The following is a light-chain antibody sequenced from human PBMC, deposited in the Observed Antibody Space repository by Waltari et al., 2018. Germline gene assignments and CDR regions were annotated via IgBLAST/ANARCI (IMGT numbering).Light chain of an antibody. CDR2: AAS. V-gene: IGKV1-5*03. J-gene: IGKJ1*01. CDR3: QQYNSYST. Sequence: DVQMTQSPSTLSASVGDRVTITCRASQSVSVWLAWYQPKPGKAPNLLIYAASSLESGVPSRFSGSGSGTEFTLTISGLQPDDFATYYCQQYNSYSTFGQGTKVEIK. CDR1: QSVSVW.